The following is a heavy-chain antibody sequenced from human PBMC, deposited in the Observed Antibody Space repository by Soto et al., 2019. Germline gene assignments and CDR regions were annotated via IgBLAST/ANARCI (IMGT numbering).Heavy chain of an antibody. V-gene: IGHV3-23*01. D-gene: IGHD3-10*01. J-gene: IGHJ6*02. CDR3: VRKGHRGGRYYYSCMDV. CDR2: ISGSGGST. Sequence: GGSLRLSCAASGFTFSSYAMSWVRQAPGKGLEWVSAISGSGGSTYYADSVKGRFTISRDNSKNTRYLQMNSLRAEDTAVYYFVRKGHRGGRYYYSCMDVSGPRSTVTVS. CDR1: GFTFSSYA.